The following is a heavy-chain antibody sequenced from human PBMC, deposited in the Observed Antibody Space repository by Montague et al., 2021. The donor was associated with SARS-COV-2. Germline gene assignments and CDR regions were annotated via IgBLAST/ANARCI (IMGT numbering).Heavy chain of an antibody. CDR1: SGSISSHY. CDR2: VNYGGST. Sequence: SETLSLTCTVSSGSISSHYWSWIRQPPGKGLEWIGYVNYGGSTNYNPSLKSRVSISLDTSKNQFSLRLNSVTAADTAVYYCARDMGMVANVVVVVDAVVDGFDIWGQGTMVTVSS. J-gene: IGHJ3*02. CDR3: ARDMGMVANVVVVVDAVVDGFDI. D-gene: IGHD2-15*01. V-gene: IGHV4-59*11.